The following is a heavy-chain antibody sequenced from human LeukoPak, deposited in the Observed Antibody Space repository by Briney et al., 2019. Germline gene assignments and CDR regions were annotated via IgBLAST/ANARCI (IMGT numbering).Heavy chain of an antibody. J-gene: IGHJ4*02. CDR2: ISYDGSNK. D-gene: IGHD2-8*02. CDR1: GFTFSSYP. V-gene: IGHV3-30*04. CDR3: ATYRQVLLPFES. Sequence: PGGSLRLSCAASGFTFSSYPMHWVRQAPGKGLEWVALISYDGSNKYFADSVKGRFTISRDNSKNTLYLQMNSLRAEDTAIYYCATYRQVLLPFESWGQGTLVTVSS.